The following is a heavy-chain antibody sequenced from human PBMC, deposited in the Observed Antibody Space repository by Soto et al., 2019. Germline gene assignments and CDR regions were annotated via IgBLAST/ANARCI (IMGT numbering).Heavy chain of an antibody. J-gene: IGHJ4*02. Sequence: GGSPRLSCAASGFTFSSYEMNWVRQAPGKGLEWVSYISSSGSTIYYADSVKGRFTISRDNAKNSLYLQMNSLRAEDTAVYYCARVSGGYYFDYWGQGTLVTVSS. V-gene: IGHV3-48*03. CDR2: ISSSGSTI. CDR3: ARVSGGYYFDY. D-gene: IGHD1-26*01. CDR1: GFTFSSYE.